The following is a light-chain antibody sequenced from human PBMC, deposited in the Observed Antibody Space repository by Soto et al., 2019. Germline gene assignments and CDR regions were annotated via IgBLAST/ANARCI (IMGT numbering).Light chain of an antibody. CDR2: DVS. J-gene: IGLJ1*01. CDR3: CSYAGSPRYV. Sequence: QSALTQPRSVSGSPGQSVTISCTGTSSDVGGYNYVSWYQQHPGKDPKVMIYDVSARPSGVPDRFSGSKSGNTASLTISGLQAEDEADYYCCSYAGSPRYVFGTGTKLTVL. CDR1: SSDVGGYNY. V-gene: IGLV2-11*01.